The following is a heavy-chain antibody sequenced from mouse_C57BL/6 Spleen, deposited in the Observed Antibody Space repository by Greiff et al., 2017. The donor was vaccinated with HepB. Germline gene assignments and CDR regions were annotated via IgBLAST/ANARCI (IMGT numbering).Heavy chain of an antibody. CDR2: INPSTGGT. J-gene: IGHJ2*01. CDR1: GYSFTGYY. D-gene: IGHD2-3*01. Sequence: VQLQQSGPELVKPGASVKISCKASGYSFTGYYMNWVKQSPEKSLEWIGEINPSTGGTTYNQKFKAKATLTVDKSSSTAYMQLKSLTSEDSAVYYCAGDGYGWGQGTTLTVSS. V-gene: IGHV1-42*01. CDR3: AGDGYG.